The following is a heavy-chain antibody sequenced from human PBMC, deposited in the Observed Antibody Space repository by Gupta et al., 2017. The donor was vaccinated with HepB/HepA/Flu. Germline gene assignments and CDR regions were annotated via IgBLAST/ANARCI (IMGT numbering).Heavy chain of an antibody. V-gene: IGHV3-7*01. CDR2: IKQDGSEK. J-gene: IGHJ4*02. Sequence: EVQLVESGGGLVQPGGSLRLSCAASGFPFSSYWMSWVRRAPGKGLEWGANIKQDGSEKFYVDSVKGRFTISRDNAKNSLYLQMNSRRAEDADVYNCARGDNSSGSGNDYWGQGALVTVSS. CDR1: GFPFSSYW. D-gene: IGHD6-19*01. CDR3: ARGDNSSGSGNDY.